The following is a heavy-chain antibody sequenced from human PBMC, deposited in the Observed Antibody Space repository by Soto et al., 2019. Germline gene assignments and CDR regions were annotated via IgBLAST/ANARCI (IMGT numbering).Heavy chain of an antibody. CDR3: ARLGALAARPYDTFDY. V-gene: IGHV3-23*01. Sequence: EVQLLESGGGLVQPGGSLRLSCAASGFTFSSYAMSWVRQAPGKGLEWVSAISGSGGSTYYADSVKGRFTISRDNSKNSLYLQMNSLRAEDTAVYYCARLGALAARPYDTFDYWGQGTLVTVSS. D-gene: IGHD6-6*01. J-gene: IGHJ4*02. CDR2: ISGSGGST. CDR1: GFTFSSYA.